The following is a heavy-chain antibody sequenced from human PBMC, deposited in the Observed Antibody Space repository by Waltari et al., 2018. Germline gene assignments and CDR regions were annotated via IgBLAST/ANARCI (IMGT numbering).Heavy chain of an antibody. D-gene: IGHD3-3*01. CDR2: INHSGST. CDR1: GGSFSGYY. V-gene: IGHV4-34*01. J-gene: IGHJ6*02. CDR3: ARGPPYYDFWSGYYYYYYGMDV. Sequence: QVQLQQWGAGLLKPSETLSLTCAVYGGSFSGYYWSWIRQPPGKGLEWIGEINHSGSTNHNPSLKSRVTISVDTSKNQFSRKLSSVTAADTAVYYCARGPPYYDFWSGYYYYYYGMDVWGQGTTVTVSS.